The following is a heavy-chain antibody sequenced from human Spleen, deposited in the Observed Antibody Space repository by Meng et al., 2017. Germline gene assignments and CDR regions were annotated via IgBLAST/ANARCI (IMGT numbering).Heavy chain of an antibody. Sequence: QVQLPQCGAGLLKPSQALSLTCSVSVCSISTSVYYWGWIRQPPGKGLEWIGSIGHSGITYYTPSLKSRVTVSIDTSTSQFSLKLTSVTAADTAVYYCVRSSGWVRTGFDPWGQGTLVTVSS. V-gene: IGHV4-39*01. CDR2: IGHSGIT. CDR1: VCSISTSVYY. D-gene: IGHD6-19*01. CDR3: VRSSGWVRTGFDP. J-gene: IGHJ5*02.